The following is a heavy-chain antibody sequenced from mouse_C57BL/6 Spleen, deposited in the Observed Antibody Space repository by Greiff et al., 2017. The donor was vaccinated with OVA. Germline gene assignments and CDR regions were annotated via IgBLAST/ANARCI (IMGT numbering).Heavy chain of an antibody. CDR1: GFTFSDYG. D-gene: IGHD2-4*01. CDR2: ISSGSSTI. CDR3: ARRRGLRDYDMDY. J-gene: IGHJ4*01. V-gene: IGHV5-17*01. Sequence: DVKLVESGGGLVKPGGSLKLSCAASGFTFSDYGMHWVRQAPEKGLEWVAYISSGSSTIYYADTVKGRFTFSRDNAKNTLFLQMTSVRSEDTAMYDCARRRGLRDYDMDYWGQGTSVTVSS.